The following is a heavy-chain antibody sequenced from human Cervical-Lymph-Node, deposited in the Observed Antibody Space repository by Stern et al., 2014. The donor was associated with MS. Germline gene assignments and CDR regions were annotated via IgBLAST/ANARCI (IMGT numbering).Heavy chain of an antibody. CDR3: AVRLTLYSSSWYSMHYFDY. CDR2: IYWDDDK. CDR1: GFSLSTSGVG. D-gene: IGHD6-13*01. Sequence: QVTLRESGPTLVKPTQTLTLTCTFSGFSLSTSGVGVGWIRQPPGKALGWLALIYWDDDKRYSPSLKSRLTITKDTSKNQVVLTMTNMDPVDTATYYCAVRLTLYSSSWYSMHYFDYWGQGTLVTVSS. V-gene: IGHV2-5*02. J-gene: IGHJ4*02.